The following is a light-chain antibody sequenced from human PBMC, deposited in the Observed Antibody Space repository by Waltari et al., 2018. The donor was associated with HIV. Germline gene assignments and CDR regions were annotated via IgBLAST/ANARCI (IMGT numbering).Light chain of an antibody. J-gene: IGLJ3*02. CDR3: NSRDSSGNLWV. CDR1: SPRNSY. CDR2: GRN. V-gene: IGLV3-19*01. Sequence: SSELTQHPAVSVALGQTIRITCHGYSPRNSYASWYQQKPGQAPLLVLYGRNDRPSGIPDRFSGSKSGNTSSLTISGVQAEDEADYYCNSRDSSGNLWVFGGGTKLTVL.